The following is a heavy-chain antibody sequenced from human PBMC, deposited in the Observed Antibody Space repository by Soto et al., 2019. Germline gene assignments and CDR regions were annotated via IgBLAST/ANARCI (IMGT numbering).Heavy chain of an antibody. J-gene: IGHJ6*02. CDR2: IYNSGNT. CDR1: GDSISSSSYY. D-gene: IGHD1-1*01. Sequence: QLQLQESGPGLVKPSETLSVTCTVSGDSISSSSYYWGWIRQSPGKGLEWIGSIYNSGNTYYNPSLKSRVTISVDTSKNQFSLKLSSVTAADTAVYYCARTSWYNWKGDYYGMDVWGQGTTVTVSS. CDR3: ARTSWYNWKGDYYGMDV. V-gene: IGHV4-39*01.